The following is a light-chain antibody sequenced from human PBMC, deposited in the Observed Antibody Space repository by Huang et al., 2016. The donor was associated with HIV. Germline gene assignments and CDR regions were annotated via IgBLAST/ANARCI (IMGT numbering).Light chain of an antibody. CDR1: QSVSSY. CDR3: QQRSNWPPT. CDR2: DSS. V-gene: IGKV3-11*01. Sequence: EIVLTQSPATLSLSPGERATLSCRASQSVSSYLAWYQQKPGQAPMLLIYDSSNSATGIPARFSGSGSGTYYTLTISSLETEDFALYYCQQRSNWPPTFGPGTKVDIK. J-gene: IGKJ3*01.